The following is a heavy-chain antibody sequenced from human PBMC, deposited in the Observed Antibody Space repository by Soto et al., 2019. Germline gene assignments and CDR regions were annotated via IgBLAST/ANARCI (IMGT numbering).Heavy chain of an antibody. Sequence: GGSQRLSCAASGFTFSSYAMSWVRQAPGKGLEWVSAISGSGGSTYYADSVKGRFTISRDNSKNTLYLQMNSLRAEDTAVYYCAKDQRWQQLVREVFDYWGQGTLVTVSS. J-gene: IGHJ4*02. CDR1: GFTFSSYA. D-gene: IGHD6-13*01. CDR3: AKDQRWQQLVREVFDY. CDR2: ISGSGGST. V-gene: IGHV3-23*01.